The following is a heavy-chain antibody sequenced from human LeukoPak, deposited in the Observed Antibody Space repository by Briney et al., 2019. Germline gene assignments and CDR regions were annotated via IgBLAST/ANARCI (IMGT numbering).Heavy chain of an antibody. J-gene: IGHJ4*02. CDR1: GFTFSAYW. CDR3: ARDGDWNYGPHFDY. V-gene: IGHV3-7*01. D-gene: IGHD1-7*01. Sequence: GGSLRLSCAASGFTFSAYWMTWVRQAPGKGLAWVANIIEGGDVKYYADSVKGRFTISRDNAKNTLYLQMNSLRAEDTAVYYCARDGDWNYGPHFDYWGQGTLVTVSS. CDR2: IIEGGDVK.